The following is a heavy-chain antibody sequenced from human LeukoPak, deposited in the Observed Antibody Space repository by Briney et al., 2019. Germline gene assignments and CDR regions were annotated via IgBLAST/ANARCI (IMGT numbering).Heavy chain of an antibody. Sequence: PSETLSLTCAVYGGSFSGYYWSWIRQPPGKGLEWIGYVYYSGSTNNNPSLKSRVTISVDTSKNQFSLKLSSVTAADTAVYYCARLTGSTYCSGGSCYPRTLDYWGQGTLVTVSS. J-gene: IGHJ4*02. V-gene: IGHV4-59*08. CDR1: GGSFSGYY. CDR2: VYYSGST. D-gene: IGHD2-15*01. CDR3: ARLTGSTYCSGGSCYPRTLDY.